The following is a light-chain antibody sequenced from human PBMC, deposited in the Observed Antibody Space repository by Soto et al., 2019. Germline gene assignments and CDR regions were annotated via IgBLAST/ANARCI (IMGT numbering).Light chain of an antibody. CDR3: QVWHSSGDQYV. CDR1: TIGSKS. CDR2: DDS. Sequence: SYELTQPPSVSVAPGQTARVTCEGNTIGSKSVHWYQQKPGQAPILVVYDDSDRPSGIPERFSGSNSGNTATLTINRVEAGDEAEYYCQVWHSSGDQYVFGPGTKVTVL. J-gene: IGLJ1*01. V-gene: IGLV3-21*02.